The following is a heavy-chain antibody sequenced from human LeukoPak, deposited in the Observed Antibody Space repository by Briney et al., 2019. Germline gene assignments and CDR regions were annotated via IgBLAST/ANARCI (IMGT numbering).Heavy chain of an antibody. CDR3: ARIEGVWIDS. CDR1: GFTFSSYS. V-gene: IGHV3-21*01. Sequence: PGGSLRLSCAASGFTFSSYSMNWVRQAPGKGLEWVSSISSSSRYIYYADSVKGRFTISRDNAKNSLYLQMNSLRAEDTAVYYCARIEGVWIDSWGQGTLVTVSS. J-gene: IGHJ4*02. CDR2: ISSSSRYI. D-gene: IGHD6-13*01.